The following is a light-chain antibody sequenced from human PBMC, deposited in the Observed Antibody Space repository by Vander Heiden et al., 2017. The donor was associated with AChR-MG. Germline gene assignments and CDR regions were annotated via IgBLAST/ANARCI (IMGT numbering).Light chain of an antibody. Sequence: SYKLTQPPSVSVSPGQTATITCSGDNLGDKYVSWYQQKQGQPPLLVIYQKDKRPSGIPERFSGSNSGNTATLTISGTQSVDEADFFCQAWDSRSNWVFGGGTKLTVL. CDR1: NLGDKY. V-gene: IGLV3-1*01. CDR2: QKD. J-gene: IGLJ3*02. CDR3: QAWDSRSNWV.